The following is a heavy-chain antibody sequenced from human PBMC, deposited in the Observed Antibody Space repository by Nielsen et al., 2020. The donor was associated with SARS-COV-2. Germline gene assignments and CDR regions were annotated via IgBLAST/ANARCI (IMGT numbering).Heavy chain of an antibody. CDR1: GGSISSYY. D-gene: IGHD5-24*01. J-gene: IGHJ6*02. Sequence: GSLRLSCAVSGGSISSYYWSWIRQPPGKGLEWIGYIYYSGSTYYNPSLKSRVTISVDTSKNQFSLKLSSVTAADTAVYYCARDRGYYGMDVWGQGTTVTVSS. CDR3: ARDRGYYGMDV. CDR2: IYYSGST. V-gene: IGHV4-59*06.